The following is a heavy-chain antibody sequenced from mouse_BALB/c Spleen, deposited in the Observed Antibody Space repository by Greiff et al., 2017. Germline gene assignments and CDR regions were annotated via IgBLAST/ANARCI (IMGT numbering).Heavy chain of an antibody. V-gene: IGHV5-6-4*01. Sequence: EVKLVESGGGLVKPGGSLKLSCAASGFTFSSYTMSWVRQTPEKRLEWVATSSSGGSYTYYPDSVKGRFTISRDNAKNTLYLQMSSLKSEDTAMYYCARGLGYGSRHWYFDVWGAGTTVTVSS. D-gene: IGHD1-1*01. CDR1: GFTFSSYT. CDR3: ARGLGYGSRHWYFDV. CDR2: SSSGGSYT. J-gene: IGHJ1*01.